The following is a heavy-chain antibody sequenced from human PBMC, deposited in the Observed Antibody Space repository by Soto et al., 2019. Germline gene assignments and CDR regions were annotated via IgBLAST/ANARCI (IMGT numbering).Heavy chain of an antibody. V-gene: IGHV3-64D*06. Sequence: SXRHACSSSGFTFRRYSMHCSRQAPVKGLEYVSAISSNGGSTYYADSVKGRFTISRDNSKNTLYLQMSSLRAEDTAVYYCVKLVVPADSNDYWGQGPRVIVSS. CDR2: ISSNGGST. CDR1: GFTFRRYS. J-gene: IGHJ4*02. CDR3: VKLVVPADSNDY. D-gene: IGHD2-2*01.